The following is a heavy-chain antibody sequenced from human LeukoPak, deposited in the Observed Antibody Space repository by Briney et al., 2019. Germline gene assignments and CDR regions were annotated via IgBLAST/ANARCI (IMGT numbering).Heavy chain of an antibody. Sequence: SETLSLTCAVYGGSFSDYYWSWIRQPPGKGLEWIGYIYYSGSTNYNPSLKSRVTISVDTSKNQFSLKLSSVTAADTAVYYCASCPVTTSHYGMDVWGQGTTVTVSS. J-gene: IGHJ6*02. CDR3: ASCPVTTSHYGMDV. CDR2: IYYSGST. V-gene: IGHV4-59*08. D-gene: IGHD4-17*01. CDR1: GGSFSDYY.